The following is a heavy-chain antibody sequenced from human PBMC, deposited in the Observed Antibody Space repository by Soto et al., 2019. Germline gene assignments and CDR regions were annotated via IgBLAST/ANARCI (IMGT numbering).Heavy chain of an antibody. CDR3: ARGGTWLDP. CDR1: GFTFTRYT. V-gene: IGHV3-21*04. J-gene: IGHJ5*02. Sequence: GGSLRLSCAASGFTFTRYTMTCVRQAPGKGLEWVSSIRSGGNNTYYVDSVKGRFTISRDNAKNSLYLQMNSLRAEDTAVYHCARGGTWLDPWGEGTSVTVSS. D-gene: IGHD1-7*01. CDR2: IRSGGNNT.